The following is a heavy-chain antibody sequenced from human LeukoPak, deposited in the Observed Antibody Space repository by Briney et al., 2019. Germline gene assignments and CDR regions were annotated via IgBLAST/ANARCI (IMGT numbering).Heavy chain of an antibody. J-gene: IGHJ6*03. V-gene: IGHV4-34*01. CDR2: INHSGST. Sequence: SETLSLTCAVYGGSFSGYYWSWIRQPPGKGLEWIGEINHSGSTNYNPSLKSRVTISVDTSKNQFSLKLSSVTAADTAVYYCARSHRQYYYGSGSYHYYYMDVWGKGTTVTISS. CDR3: ARSHRQYYYGSGSYHYYYMDV. CDR1: GGSFSGYY. D-gene: IGHD3-10*01.